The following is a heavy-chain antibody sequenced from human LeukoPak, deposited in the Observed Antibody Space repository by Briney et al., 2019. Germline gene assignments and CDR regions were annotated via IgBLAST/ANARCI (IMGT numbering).Heavy chain of an antibody. CDR2: ISYDGSNK. Sequence: PGRSLRLSCAASGFTFSSYAMHWVRQAPGKGLEWVAVISYDGSNKYYADSVKGRFTISRDNSKNTLYLQMNSLRAEDTAVYYCARINMVRGVITPRSPYYFDYWGQGTLVTVSS. D-gene: IGHD3-10*01. V-gene: IGHV3-30-3*01. CDR1: GFTFSSYA. J-gene: IGHJ4*02. CDR3: ARINMVRGVITPRSPYYFDY.